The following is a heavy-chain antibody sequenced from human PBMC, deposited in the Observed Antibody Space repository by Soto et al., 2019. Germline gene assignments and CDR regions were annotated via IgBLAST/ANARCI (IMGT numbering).Heavy chain of an antibody. V-gene: IGHV3-30*18. CDR2: ISYDGSNK. Sequence: QVQLVESGGGVVQPGRSLRLSCAASGFTFSSYGMHWVRQAPGKGLEWVAVISYDGSNKYYADSVKGRFTISRDNSKNTLYLQMNSLRAEDTAVYYCAKDEIAARLSYYLDYWGQGTLVTVSA. CDR1: GFTFSSYG. D-gene: IGHD6-6*01. CDR3: AKDEIAARLSYYLDY. J-gene: IGHJ4*02.